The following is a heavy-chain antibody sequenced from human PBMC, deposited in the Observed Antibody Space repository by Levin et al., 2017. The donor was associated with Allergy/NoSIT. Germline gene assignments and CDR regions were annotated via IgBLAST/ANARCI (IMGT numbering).Heavy chain of an antibody. CDR1: GFSLSTRGMC. V-gene: IGHV2-70*11. D-gene: IGHD6-6*01. CDR2: IDWDDDK. Sequence: QTLSLPCTFSGFSLSTRGMCVSWIRQPPGKALEWLARIDWDDDKYYSTSLKTRLTISKDTSKNQVVLTMTDMDPVDTGTYYCARMEYSSLSGGNYYYGMDVWGQGTTVTVSS. CDR3: ARMEYSSLSGGNYYYGMDV. J-gene: IGHJ6*02.